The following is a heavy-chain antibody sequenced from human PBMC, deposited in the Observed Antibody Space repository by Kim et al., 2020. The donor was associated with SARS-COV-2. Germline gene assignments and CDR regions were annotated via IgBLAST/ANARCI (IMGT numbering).Heavy chain of an antibody. D-gene: IGHD3-3*01. Sequence: GGSLRLSCAASGFTFSSYGMHWVRQAPGKGLEWVAVIWYDGSNKYYADSVKGRFTISRDNSKNTLYLQMNSLRAEDTAVYYCAREGTDVTIFGVVIPNYYGMDVWGQGTTVTVSS. CDR2: IWYDGSNK. CDR1: GFTFSSYG. V-gene: IGHV3-33*01. CDR3: AREGTDVTIFGVVIPNYYGMDV. J-gene: IGHJ6*02.